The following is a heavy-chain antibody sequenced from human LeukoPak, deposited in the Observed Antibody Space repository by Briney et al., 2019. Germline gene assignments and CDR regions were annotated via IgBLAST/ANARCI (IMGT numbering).Heavy chain of an antibody. J-gene: IGHJ5*02. D-gene: IGHD3-22*01. Sequence: SETLSLTCTVSGGSISSGGYYWSWIRQHPGKGLEWIGYIYYSGSTYYNPSLKSRVTISVDTSKNQFSLKLSSVTAADTAVYYCAREVLNYYDCSGYTNWFDPWGQGTLVTVSS. CDR2: IYYSGST. CDR1: GGSISSGGYY. CDR3: AREVLNYYDCSGYTNWFDP. V-gene: IGHV4-31*03.